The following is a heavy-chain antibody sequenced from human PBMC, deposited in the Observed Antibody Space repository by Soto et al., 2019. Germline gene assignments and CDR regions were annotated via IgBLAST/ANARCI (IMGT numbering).Heavy chain of an antibody. V-gene: IGHV1-18*01. CDR2: ISPYTGNT. J-gene: IGHJ6*02. D-gene: IGHD3-16*01. CDR3: VMVDNYVTPTPQDV. CDR1: GYIFVNYG. Sequence: QVQLVQSGDEVKKPGASVKVSCKASGYIFVNYGIAWVRQTPGQGLEWMGWISPYTGNTHTATKVQGRLTMTTDTPTSTAYMDLGSLTSEDTAVYYCVMVDNYVTPTPQDVWGQGTTVTVSS.